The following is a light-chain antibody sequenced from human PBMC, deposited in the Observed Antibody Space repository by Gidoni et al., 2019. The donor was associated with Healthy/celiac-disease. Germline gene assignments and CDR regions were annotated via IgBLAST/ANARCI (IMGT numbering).Light chain of an antibody. CDR1: QSVSSN. Sequence: ELVATQSPATLSVSPGERATLSCRASQSVSSNLAWYHQKPGQAPRLLIYGASTRATGIPDRFSDGGSGTEFTLTISSLQSEDFAVYYCQQYNNWPRTFGQGTKVEIK. CDR3: QQYNNWPRT. V-gene: IGKV3-15*01. J-gene: IGKJ1*01. CDR2: GAS.